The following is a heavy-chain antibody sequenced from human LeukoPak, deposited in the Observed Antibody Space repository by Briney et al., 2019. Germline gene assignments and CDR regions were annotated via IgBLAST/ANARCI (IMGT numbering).Heavy chain of an antibody. CDR3: ARDKYYYDSSGYYYYYYYMDV. CDR2: ISSSGSTI. J-gene: IGHJ6*03. D-gene: IGHD3-22*01. Sequence: GGSLRLSCAASGFTFSDYYMSWIRQAPGKGLERVSYISSSGSTIYYADSVKGRFTISRDNAKNSLYLQMNSLRAEDTAVYYCARDKYYYDSSGYYYYYYYMDVWGKGTTVTVSS. V-gene: IGHV3-11*01. CDR1: GFTFSDYY.